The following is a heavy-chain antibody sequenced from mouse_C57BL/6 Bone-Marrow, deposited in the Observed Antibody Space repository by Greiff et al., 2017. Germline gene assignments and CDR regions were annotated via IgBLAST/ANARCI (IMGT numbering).Heavy chain of an antibody. CDR1: GYTFTDYY. CDR2: INPYNGGT. CDR3: ARRDYPNAMDY. D-gene: IGHD2-4*01. Sequence: VQLQQSGPVLVKPGASVKMSCKASGYTFTDYYMNWVKQSHGKSLEWIGVINPYNGGTSYNQKFKGKATLTVDKSSSTAYMELNSLTSEDSAVYYCARRDYPNAMDYWGQGTSVTVSS. V-gene: IGHV1-19*01. J-gene: IGHJ4*01.